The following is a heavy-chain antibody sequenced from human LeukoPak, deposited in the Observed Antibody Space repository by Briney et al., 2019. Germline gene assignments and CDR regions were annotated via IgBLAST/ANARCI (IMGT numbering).Heavy chain of an antibody. V-gene: IGHV1-8*01. CDR1: GYTFTSYD. CDR2: MNPNSGNT. CDR3: ARVGYYDSSGYYYYYGMDV. Sequence: ASVKVSCKASGYTFTSYDINWVRQATGQGLEWMGWMNPNSGNTGYAQKFQGRVTMTRNTSISTAYMELSSLRSEDTAVYYCARVGYYDSSGYYYYYGMDVWGQGTTVTVSS. J-gene: IGHJ6*02. D-gene: IGHD3-22*01.